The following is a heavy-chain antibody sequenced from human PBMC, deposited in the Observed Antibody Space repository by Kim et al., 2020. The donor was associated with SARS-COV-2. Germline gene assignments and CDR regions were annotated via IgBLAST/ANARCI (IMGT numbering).Heavy chain of an antibody. J-gene: IGHJ3*02. CDR2: IKSKTDGGTT. CDR1: GFTFSNAW. CDR3: TTKKYSSSWPDAFDI. D-gene: IGHD6-13*01. Sequence: GGSLRLSCAASGFTFSNAWMSWVRQAPGKGLEWVGRIKSKTDGGTTDYAAPVKGRFTISRDDSKNTLYLQMNSLKTEDTAVYYCTTKKYSSSWPDAFDIWGQGTMVTVSS. V-gene: IGHV3-15*01.